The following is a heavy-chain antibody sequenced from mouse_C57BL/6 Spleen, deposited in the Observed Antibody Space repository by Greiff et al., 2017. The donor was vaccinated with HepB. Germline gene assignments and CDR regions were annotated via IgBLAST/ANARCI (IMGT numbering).Heavy chain of an antibody. Sequence: VMLKQSGAELMKPGASVKLSCKATGYTFTGYWIEWVKQRPGHGLEWIGEILPGSGSTNYNEKFKGKATFTADTSSNTAYMQLSSLTTEDSAIYYCARIPLYYYGSRGFDYWGQGTTLTVSS. J-gene: IGHJ2*01. CDR3: ARIPLYYYGSRGFDY. CDR1: GYTFTGYW. CDR2: ILPGSGST. V-gene: IGHV1-9*01. D-gene: IGHD1-1*01.